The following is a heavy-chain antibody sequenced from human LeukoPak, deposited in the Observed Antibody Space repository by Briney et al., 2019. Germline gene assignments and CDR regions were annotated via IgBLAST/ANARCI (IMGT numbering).Heavy chain of an antibody. Sequence: ASVKVSCKASGYSFTGYFINWVRQAPGQGLEWMGWINPNSGGTNYAQKFQGRVTMTRDTSISTACMELSRLTSDDTAVYYCARDLNSGYEGWGQGTLVTVSS. D-gene: IGHD5-12*01. V-gene: IGHV1-2*02. CDR3: ARDLNSGYEG. CDR1: GYSFTGYF. CDR2: INPNSGGT. J-gene: IGHJ4*02.